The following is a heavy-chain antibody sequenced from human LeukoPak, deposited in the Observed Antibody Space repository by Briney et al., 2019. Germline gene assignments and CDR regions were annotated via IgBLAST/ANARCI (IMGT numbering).Heavy chain of an antibody. CDR1: GGSISSYF. Sequence: SETLSLTCTVSGGSISSYFWSWIRQSPGKGLEWIAYIYYSGSTNYNPSLKSRVTISVDTSKNQFPLKLSSVTAADTAVYYCARQRGRWDSFDYWGQGTLVTVSS. CDR3: ARQRGRWDSFDY. D-gene: IGHD1-26*01. V-gene: IGHV4-59*08. J-gene: IGHJ4*02. CDR2: IYYSGST.